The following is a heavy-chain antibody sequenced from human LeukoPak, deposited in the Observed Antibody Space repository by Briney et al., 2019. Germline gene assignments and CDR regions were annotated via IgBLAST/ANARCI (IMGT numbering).Heavy chain of an antibody. J-gene: IGHJ3*01. CDR1: GFTFSSYE. CDR3: ARQGDL. Sequence: QTGGSLRLSCAASGFTFSSYEMNWVRQAPGKGLEWISYISNSGGSRYYADSVKGRFSISRDNAKNSLFLQMNSLRAEDTAVYYCARQGDLWGQGTRVTVSS. V-gene: IGHV3-48*03. CDR2: ISNSGGSR.